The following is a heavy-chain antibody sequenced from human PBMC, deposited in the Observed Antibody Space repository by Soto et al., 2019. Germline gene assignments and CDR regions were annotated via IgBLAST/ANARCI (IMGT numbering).Heavy chain of an antibody. D-gene: IGHD2-2*01. J-gene: IGHJ4*02. CDR2: ISAYNGNT. Sequence: GASVKVSCKASGYTFTSYGISWVRQAPGQGLEWMGWISAYNGNTNYAQKFQGRVTITADESTSTAYMELSSLRSEDTAVYYCARGVVPAAPTGFDYWGQGTLVTVSS. CDR1: GYTFTSYG. V-gene: IGHV1-18*01. CDR3: ARGVVPAAPTGFDY.